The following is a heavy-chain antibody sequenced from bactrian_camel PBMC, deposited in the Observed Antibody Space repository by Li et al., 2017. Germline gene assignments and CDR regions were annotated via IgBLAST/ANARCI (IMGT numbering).Heavy chain of an antibody. D-gene: IGHD3*01. CDR1: GDTYGTYC. V-gene: IGHV3S55*01. J-gene: IGHJ4*01. CDR3: AARGLGADCSGPRRSSAEYVY. CDR2: IASDGTS. Sequence: QVQLVESGGGSVQAGGSLRLSCVASGDTYGTYCMGWFRQAPGKDREVVATIASDGTSSYSDSLKGRFTISKDNAENTLYLQMNSLKSEDTAMYFCAARGLGADCSGPRRSSAEYVYWGQGTQVTVS.